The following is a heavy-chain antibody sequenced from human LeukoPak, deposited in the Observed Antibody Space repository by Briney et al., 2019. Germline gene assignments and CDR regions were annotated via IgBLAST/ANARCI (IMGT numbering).Heavy chain of an antibody. D-gene: IGHD3-3*01. V-gene: IGHV4-39*07. CDR2: IYHSGST. J-gene: IGHJ4*02. Sequence: PSETLSLTCTVSGGSISSSNFYWGWIRQPPGKGLEWIGSIYHSGSTYYNPSLKSRVTISVDTSKNQFSLKLSSVTAADTAVYYCARRDDFYYFDYWGQGTLVTVSS. CDR3: ARRDDFYYFDY. CDR1: GGSISSSNFY.